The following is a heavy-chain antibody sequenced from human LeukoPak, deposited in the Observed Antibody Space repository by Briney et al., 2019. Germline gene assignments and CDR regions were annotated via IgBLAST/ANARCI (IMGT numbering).Heavy chain of an antibody. CDR1: GGTFSSYA. CDR3: ARVKGRGSGYHLDI. CDR2: IIPIFGTA. Sequence: SVKVSCKASGGTFSSYAVSWVRQAPGQGLEWMGRIIPIFGTANYAQKFQGRVTITTDESTSTAYMELSSLRSEDTAVYYCARVKGRGSGYHLDIWGQGTMVTVSS. D-gene: IGHD3-22*01. J-gene: IGHJ3*02. V-gene: IGHV1-69*05.